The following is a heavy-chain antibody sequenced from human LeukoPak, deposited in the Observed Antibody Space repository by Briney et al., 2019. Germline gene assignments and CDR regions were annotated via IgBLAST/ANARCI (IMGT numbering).Heavy chain of an antibody. CDR2: INHSGST. V-gene: IGHV4-34*01. CDR1: GGSFSGYY. CDR3: ARDTPPTRFDY. Sequence: SETLSLTYAVYGGSFSGYYWSWIRQPPGQGLEWIGEINHSGSTNYNPSLKSRVTISVDTSKNQFSLKLSSVTAADTAVYYCARDTPPTRFDYWGQGTLVTVSS. J-gene: IGHJ4*02.